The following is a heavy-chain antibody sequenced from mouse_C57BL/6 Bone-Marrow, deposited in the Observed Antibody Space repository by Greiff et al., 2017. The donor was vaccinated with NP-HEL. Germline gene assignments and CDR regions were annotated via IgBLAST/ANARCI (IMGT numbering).Heavy chain of an antibody. CDR2: INPYNGGT. CDR3: ASRAQATRGAMGC. Sequence: EVKLMESGPVLVKPGASLKMSFKASGYTFTDYYMNWVKQSHGKSLEWIGVINPYNGGTRHNQKFKGKATLTVDKPPCTAYMELVSLTSEESAVYSCASRAQATRGAMGCWGQGTSVT. V-gene: IGHV1-19*01. D-gene: IGHD3-2*02. J-gene: IGHJ4*01. CDR1: GYTFTDYY.